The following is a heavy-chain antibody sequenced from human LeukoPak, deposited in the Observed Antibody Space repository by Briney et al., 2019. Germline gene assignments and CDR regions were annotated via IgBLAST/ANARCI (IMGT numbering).Heavy chain of an antibody. CDR3: ARRLLDSSSSRRKFYFSYYMDV. Sequence: SETLSLTCTVSGGSISSYSWSWIRQPPGKGLEWIGYIYTGGSANYNPPLKSRVTISVDTSKNQFSLKLSSVTAADTAVYYCARRLLDSSSSRRKFYFSYYMDVWGKGTMVTVSS. D-gene: IGHD6-6*01. V-gene: IGHV4-4*09. CDR1: GGSISSYS. J-gene: IGHJ6*03. CDR2: IYTGGSA.